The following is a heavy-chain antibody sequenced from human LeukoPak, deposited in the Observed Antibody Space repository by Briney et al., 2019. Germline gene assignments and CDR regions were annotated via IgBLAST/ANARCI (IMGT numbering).Heavy chain of an antibody. J-gene: IGHJ4*02. CDR2: INHSGST. CDR1: GGSFSGYY. CDR3: VRDCAPQCTVTSLDC. Sequence: SETLSLTCAVYGGSFSGYYWSWIRQPPGKGLEWIGEINHSGSTNYNPSLKSRVTISVDTSKNQFSLKLSSVTAADTAVYYCVRDCAPQCTVTSLDCWGQGTLVTVSS. D-gene: IGHD4-11*01. V-gene: IGHV4-34*01.